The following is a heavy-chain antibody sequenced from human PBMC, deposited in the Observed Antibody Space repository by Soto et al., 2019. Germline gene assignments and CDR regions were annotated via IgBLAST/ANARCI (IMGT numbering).Heavy chain of an antibody. CDR1: GFTFSSYG. CDR3: ARAARDSSGYYWTFDY. V-gene: IGHV3-33*01. Sequence: PGGSLRLSCAASGFTFSSYGMHWVRQAPGKGLGWVAVIWYDGSNKYYADSVKGRFTISRDNSKNTLYLQMNSLRAEDTAVYYCARAARDSSGYYWTFDYWGQGTLVTVSS. J-gene: IGHJ4*02. CDR2: IWYDGSNK. D-gene: IGHD3-22*01.